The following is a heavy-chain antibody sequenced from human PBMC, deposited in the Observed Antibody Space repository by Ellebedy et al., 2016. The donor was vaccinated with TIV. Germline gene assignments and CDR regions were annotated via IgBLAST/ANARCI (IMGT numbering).Heavy chain of an antibody. D-gene: IGHD3-22*01. CDR1: GFHFSSYD. J-gene: IGHJ4*02. V-gene: IGHV3-48*03. CDR3: ARDDSSGYPRYFDY. Sequence: GESLKISCAASGFHFSSYDVNWVRQAPGRGLERLSYISSSGSTTKYADSVKGRFTISRDNAKNSLYLQMSSLRAEDTAVYYCARDDSSGYPRYFDYWGQGTLVTVSS. CDR2: ISSSGSTT.